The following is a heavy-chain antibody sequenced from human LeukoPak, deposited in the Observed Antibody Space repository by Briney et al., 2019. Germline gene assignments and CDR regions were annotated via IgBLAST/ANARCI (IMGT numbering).Heavy chain of an antibody. Sequence: ASVKVSCKASGYTFTGYYMHWVRQAPGQGLEWMGWINPNSGGTNYAQKFQGRVTMTRDTSISTAYMELSRLRSDDTAVYYCANSPLWFGELSRWFDPWGQGTLVTVSS. CDR2: INPNSGGT. D-gene: IGHD3-10*01. J-gene: IGHJ5*02. CDR1: GYTFTGYY. CDR3: ANSPLWFGELSRWFDP. V-gene: IGHV1-2*02.